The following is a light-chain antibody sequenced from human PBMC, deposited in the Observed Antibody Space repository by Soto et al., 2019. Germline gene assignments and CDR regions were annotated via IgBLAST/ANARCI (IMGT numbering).Light chain of an antibody. CDR2: GAS. Sequence: EIVMTQSPATLSVSPGGRATLSCRASQSISDTLAWYQQKPGQAPRLLIHGASTRATSFPARFSGSGSGTDFTLTISGLQSEDFAVYYCQQYNNWPWTFGQGTKVDIK. V-gene: IGKV3-15*01. CDR1: QSISDT. J-gene: IGKJ1*01. CDR3: QQYNNWPWT.